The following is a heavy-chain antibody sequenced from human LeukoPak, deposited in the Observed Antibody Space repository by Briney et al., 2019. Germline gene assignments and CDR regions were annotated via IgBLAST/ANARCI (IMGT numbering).Heavy chain of an antibody. D-gene: IGHD3-10*01. CDR3: ARSTGFSVDY. V-gene: IGHV4-31*03. CDR1: GGSISSGGYY. J-gene: IGHJ4*02. Sequence: SETLSLTCTVSGGSISSGGYYWSWIRQHPGKGLEWIGYIYYSGSTYYNPSLKSRVTISVDTSKNQFSLKLSSVTAADTAVYYCARSTGFSVDYWGQGTLVTVSS. CDR2: IYYSGST.